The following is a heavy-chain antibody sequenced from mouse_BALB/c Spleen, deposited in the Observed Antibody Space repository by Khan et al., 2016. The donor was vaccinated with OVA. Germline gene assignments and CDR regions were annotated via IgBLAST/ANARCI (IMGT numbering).Heavy chain of an antibody. D-gene: IGHD1-1*01. CDR1: GFSLTNYG. CDR2: IWSDGST. CDR3: ARQPCYHYNIIAY. Sequence: QVQLKQSGPGLVAPSQSLSITCTISGFSLTNYGVHWVRQPPGKGLEWLVVIWSDGSTTYNSDLNSRLTISKDNYASKDFLKMNSLQTDDTDMYFCARQPCYHYNIIAYWGQGTPVTVSA. V-gene: IGHV2-6-1*01. J-gene: IGHJ4*01.